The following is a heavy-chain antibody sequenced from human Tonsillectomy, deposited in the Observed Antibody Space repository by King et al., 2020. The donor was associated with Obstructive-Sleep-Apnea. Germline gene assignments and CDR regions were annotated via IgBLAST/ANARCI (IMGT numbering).Heavy chain of an antibody. J-gene: IGHJ4*02. CDR2: ISNDGSNK. CDR3: SDLVGYCSSISCPGY. CDR1: GFTFSSYA. V-gene: IGHV3-30*04. Sequence: VQLVESGGGVVQPGRSLRLSCAASGFTFSSYAMNWVRQAPGKGLEWGALISNDGSNKYYADSVKGRFTISRDNSKNTLYLQMDSLRAEDTAVYYCSDLVGYCSSISCPGYWGQGTLVTVSS. D-gene: IGHD2-2*01.